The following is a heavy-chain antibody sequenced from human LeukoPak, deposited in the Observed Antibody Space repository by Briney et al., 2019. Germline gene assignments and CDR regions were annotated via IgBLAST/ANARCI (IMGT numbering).Heavy chain of an antibody. CDR2: INAGNGNT. D-gene: IGHD6-19*01. Sequence: ASVKVSCKASGYTFTSYAMHWVRQAPGQRLEWMGWINAGNGNTKYSQKFQGRVAITRDTSASTAYMELSSLRSEDTAVYYCARVGYSSGWYTYSAAFDIWGQGTMVTVSS. V-gene: IGHV1-3*01. CDR1: GYTFTSYA. CDR3: ARVGYSSGWYTYSAAFDI. J-gene: IGHJ3*02.